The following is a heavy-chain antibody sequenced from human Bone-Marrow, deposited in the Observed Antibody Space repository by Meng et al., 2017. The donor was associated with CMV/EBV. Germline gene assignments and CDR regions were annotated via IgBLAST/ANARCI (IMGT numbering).Heavy chain of an antibody. V-gene: IGHV3-33*06. CDR2: IWYDGSNK. CDR1: GFTFSSYG. CDR3: AKDQWPRSLGLGYYYGMDV. J-gene: IGHJ6*02. D-gene: IGHD6-19*01. Sequence: GGSLRLSCAASGFTFSSYGMHWVRQAPGKGLEWVAVIWYDGSNKYYADSVKGRFTISRDNSKNTLYLQMNSLRAEDTAVYYCAKDQWPRSLGLGYYYGMDVWGQGPTVTGSS.